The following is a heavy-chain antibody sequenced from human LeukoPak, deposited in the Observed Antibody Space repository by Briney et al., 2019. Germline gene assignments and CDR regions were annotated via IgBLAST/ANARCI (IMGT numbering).Heavy chain of an antibody. J-gene: IGHJ3*02. V-gene: IGHV3-48*03. D-gene: IGHD1-26*01. Sequence: GGSLRLLCAACGFTFSNYEMNWVRQAPGKGLEWVSYIGSSGSVIYYTDSVKGRFTISRDNDKNSLYLQMNSLRVEETAIYYCARGTDSGTSTRGGAFEIWGQGTMVTVSS. CDR2: IGSSGSVI. CDR3: ARGTDSGTSTRGGAFEI. CDR1: GFTFSNYE.